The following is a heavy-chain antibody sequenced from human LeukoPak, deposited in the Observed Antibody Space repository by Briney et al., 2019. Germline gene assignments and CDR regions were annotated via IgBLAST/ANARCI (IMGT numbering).Heavy chain of an antibody. J-gene: IGHJ4*02. CDR2: INPNSGGT. Sequence: ASVKVSCKASGYTFTAYYMHWVRQAPGQGPEWMGWINPNSGGTNTSQKFQDRVTLTRDTSINTAYMELSSLRSDDTAVYYCARAYGSGSSYHPDYWGLGTLVTVSS. V-gene: IGHV1-2*02. CDR1: GYTFTAYY. D-gene: IGHD3-10*01. CDR3: ARAYGSGSSYHPDY.